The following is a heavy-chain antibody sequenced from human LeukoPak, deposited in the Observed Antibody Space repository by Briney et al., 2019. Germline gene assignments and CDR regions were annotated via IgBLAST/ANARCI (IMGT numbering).Heavy chain of an antibody. Sequence: GGSLRLSCAASGFTFSSYGIHWVRQAPGKGLEWVAVIWYDGSNKYYADSVKGRFTISRDNSKNTLYLQMNSLRAEDTAVYYCARDKSRYDSSGYYPFDYWGQGTLVTVSS. CDR3: ARDKSRYDSSGYYPFDY. CDR2: IWYDGSNK. CDR1: GFTFSSYG. J-gene: IGHJ4*02. D-gene: IGHD3-22*01. V-gene: IGHV3-33*01.